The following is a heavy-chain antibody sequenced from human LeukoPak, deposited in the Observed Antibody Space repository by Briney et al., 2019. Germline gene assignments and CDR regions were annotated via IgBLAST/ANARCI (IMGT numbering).Heavy chain of an antibody. D-gene: IGHD2-15*01. CDR3: ARGLSAIVY. V-gene: IGHV4-34*01. Sequence: PSETLSLTCAVYGGSFSGYYWSWIRQPPGKGLEWIGSIYYSGSTFYNPSLKTRVTISVDKSKNQFSLRLSSVTAADTAVYYCARGLSAIVYWGQGTLVTVSS. J-gene: IGHJ4*02. CDR2: IYYSGST. CDR1: GGSFSGYY.